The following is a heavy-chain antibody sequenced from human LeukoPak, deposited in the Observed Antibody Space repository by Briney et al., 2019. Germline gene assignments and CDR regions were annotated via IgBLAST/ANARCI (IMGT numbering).Heavy chain of an antibody. Sequence: PSETLSLTCTVAGGSISSSHYYWGWIRQPPGKGLEWIGSIYYSGSTYYNPSLKSRVTISVDTSKNQFSLKLRSVTAADTAVYYCARWWELKRGDAFDIWGQGTMVTVSS. CDR2: IYYSGST. CDR1: GGSISSSHYY. CDR3: ARWWELKRGDAFDI. J-gene: IGHJ3*02. V-gene: IGHV4-39*01. D-gene: IGHD1-26*01.